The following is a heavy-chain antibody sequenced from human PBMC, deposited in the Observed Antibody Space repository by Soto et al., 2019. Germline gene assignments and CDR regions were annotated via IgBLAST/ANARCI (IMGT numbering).Heavy chain of an antibody. CDR3: ARVVRRIAAAGTWWFDP. D-gene: IGHD6-13*01. CDR2: IYYSGST. CDR1: GGSISSYY. V-gene: IGHV4-59*01. Sequence: PSETLSLTCTVSGGSISSYYWSWIRQPPGKGLEWIGYIYYSGSTNYNPSLKSRVTISVDTSKNQFSLKLSSVTAADTAVYYCARVVRRIAAAGTWWFDPWGQGTLVTVSS. J-gene: IGHJ5*02.